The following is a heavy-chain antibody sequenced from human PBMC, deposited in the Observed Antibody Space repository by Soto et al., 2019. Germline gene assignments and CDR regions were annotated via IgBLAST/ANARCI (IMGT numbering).Heavy chain of an antibody. D-gene: IGHD6-13*01. CDR3: ARDFVSSSWGIDY. J-gene: IGHJ4*02. Sequence: GGSLRLSCAASGFTFSSYWMSWVRQAPGKGLEWVANIKQDGSEKYYVDSVKGRFTISRDNAKNSLYLQMNSLRAEDTAVYYCARDFVSSSWGIDYWGQGTLVTVSS. CDR2: IKQDGSEK. CDR1: GFTFSSYW. V-gene: IGHV3-7*03.